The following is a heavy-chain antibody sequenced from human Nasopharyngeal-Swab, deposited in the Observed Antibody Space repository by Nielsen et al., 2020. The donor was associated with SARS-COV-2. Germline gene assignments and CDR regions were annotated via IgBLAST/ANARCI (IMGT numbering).Heavy chain of an antibody. V-gene: IGHV3-20*01. J-gene: IGHJ6*02. Sequence: GESLKISCAAYGFTFDDYGMSWVRQAPGKGLEWVSGINWNGGSTGYADSVKGRFTISRDNAKNSLYLQMNSLRAEDTALYHCARDNGSGSLPYYGMDVWGQGTTVTVSS. D-gene: IGHD3-10*01. CDR2: INWNGGST. CDR3: ARDNGSGSLPYYGMDV. CDR1: GFTFDDYG.